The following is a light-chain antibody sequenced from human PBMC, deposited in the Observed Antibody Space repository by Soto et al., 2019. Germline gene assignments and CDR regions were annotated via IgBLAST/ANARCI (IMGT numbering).Light chain of an antibody. CDR1: SSDVGGYNY. J-gene: IGLJ2*01. V-gene: IGLV2-14*01. Sequence: QSALTQPASVSGSPGQSITISCTGTSSDVGGYNYVSWYQQHPGKAPKLMIYEVSNRPSGVSNRFSGSKSGNTASLTISGLQAEDEADYDCSSYTSSSTLGIFGGGTKLTVL. CDR3: SSYTSSSTLGI. CDR2: EVS.